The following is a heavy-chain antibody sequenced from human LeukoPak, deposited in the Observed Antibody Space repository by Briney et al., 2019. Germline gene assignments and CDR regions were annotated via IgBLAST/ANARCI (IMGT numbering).Heavy chain of an antibody. CDR2: IYYSGNT. D-gene: IGHD3-22*01. V-gene: IGHV4-39*07. CDR3: ARDGTGYDSSGYYYAFDY. CDR1: GGSISSGSYY. J-gene: IGHJ4*02. Sequence: SETLSLTCTVSGGSISSGSYYWGWIRQPPGKGLEWIGTIYYSGNTYYNPSLKSRVTISVDTSKNQFSLKLSSLTAADTAVYYCARDGTGYDSSGYYYAFDYWGQGTLVTVSS.